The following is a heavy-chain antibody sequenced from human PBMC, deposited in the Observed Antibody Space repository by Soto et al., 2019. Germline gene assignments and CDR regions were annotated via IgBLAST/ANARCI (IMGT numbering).Heavy chain of an antibody. CDR1: GFTFSPYL. J-gene: IGHJ4*01. CDR3: ARISTHGGTYFYFDY. V-gene: IGHV3-7*05. D-gene: IGHD1-26*01. Sequence: PGGSLRLSCAASGFTFSPYLMSWVRQAPWKGLEWVANIKPDGSEEYYVDSVKGRFTVSRDNAKNSLYVQMNSLRAEDTAIYYCARISTHGGTYFYFDYWDQGALVTVSS. CDR2: IKPDGSEE.